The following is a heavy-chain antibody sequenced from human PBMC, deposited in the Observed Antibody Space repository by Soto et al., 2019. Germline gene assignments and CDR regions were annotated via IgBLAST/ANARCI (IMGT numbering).Heavy chain of an antibody. Sequence: PGGSLRLSCAASGFTFSSYWMSWVRQAPGKGLEWVANIKQDGSEKYYVDSVEGRFTISRDNAKNSLYLQMNSLRAEDTAVYYCARGGYSYGYDNYYYGMDVWGQGTTVTVSS. CDR1: GFTFSSYW. D-gene: IGHD5-18*01. V-gene: IGHV3-7*04. CDR2: IKQDGSEK. CDR3: ARGGYSYGYDNYYYGMDV. J-gene: IGHJ6*02.